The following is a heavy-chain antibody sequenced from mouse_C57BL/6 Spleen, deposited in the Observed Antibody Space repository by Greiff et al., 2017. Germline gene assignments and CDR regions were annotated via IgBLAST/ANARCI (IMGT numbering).Heavy chain of an antibody. D-gene: IGHD3-1*01. CDR1: GFTFSDYY. CDR2: INYDGSST. CDR3: ARDGLPAMDY. J-gene: IGHJ4*01. V-gene: IGHV5-16*01. Sequence: DVQLVESEGGLVQPGSSMKLSCTASGFTFSDYYMAWVRQVPEKGLEWVANINYDGSSTYYLDSLKSRFIISRDNAKNILYLQMGSLKSEDTATYYCARDGLPAMDYWGQGTSVTVSS.